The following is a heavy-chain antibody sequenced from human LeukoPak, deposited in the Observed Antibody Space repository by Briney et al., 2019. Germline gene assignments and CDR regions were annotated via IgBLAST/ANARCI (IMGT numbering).Heavy chain of an antibody. J-gene: IGHJ4*02. CDR2: IRGGGATT. Sequence: GGSLRLSCAASGFTFGSYAMSWVRQAPGKGLEWVSDIRGGGATTFYADSVKGRFTISRDNSKTTLYLQLSSLRAEDTAVYYCAKSTGYSTTGRDFDSWGRGTLVTVSS. CDR3: AKSTGYSTTGRDFDS. CDR1: GFTFGSYA. D-gene: IGHD6-13*01. V-gene: IGHV3-23*01.